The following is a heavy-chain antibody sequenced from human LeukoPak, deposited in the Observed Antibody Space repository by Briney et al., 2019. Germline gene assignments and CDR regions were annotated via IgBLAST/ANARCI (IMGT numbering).Heavy chain of an antibody. CDR2: ISGSGGST. V-gene: IGHV3-23*01. D-gene: IGHD6-13*01. Sequence: GGSLRLSCAASGFTFSSYAMSWVRQAPGKGLEWVSAISGSGGSTYYADSVKGRFTFSRDNSKNTLYLQMNSLRAEDTAVYYCAKDVSAFSSWFDYWGQGTLVTVSS. J-gene: IGHJ4*02. CDR1: GFTFSSYA. CDR3: AKDVSAFSSWFDY.